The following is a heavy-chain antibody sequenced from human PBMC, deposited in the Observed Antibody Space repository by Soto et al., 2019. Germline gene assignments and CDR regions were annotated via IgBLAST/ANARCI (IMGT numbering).Heavy chain of an antibody. CDR1: GYTFSNYG. CDR2: ISAYNGNT. Sequence: QVQLVQSGAEVKKPGASVKVSCKASGYTFSNYGITWVRQGPGQGLEWMGWISAYNGNTNYAQRLQDRVTMTTDTSTRTAYMELRSLRSDDTAVYYCARDSSSRSFYMDVWGQGTTVTVSS. D-gene: IGHD6-13*01. J-gene: IGHJ6*02. CDR3: ARDSSSRSFYMDV. V-gene: IGHV1-18*01.